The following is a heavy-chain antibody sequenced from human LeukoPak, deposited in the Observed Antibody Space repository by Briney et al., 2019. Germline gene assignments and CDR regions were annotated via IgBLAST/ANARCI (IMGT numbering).Heavy chain of an antibody. Sequence: PSETLSLTCTVSGGSISSSNYYWGWIRQPPGKGLEWIGSIYYSGSTYYNPSLKSRVTISVDTSKNQFSLKLSSVTAADTAMYYCARQDYSITSQNWFDPWGQGTLVTVSS. J-gene: IGHJ5*02. CDR1: GGSISSSNYY. V-gene: IGHV4-39*01. D-gene: IGHD2-2*01. CDR2: IYYSGST. CDR3: ARQDYSITSQNWFDP.